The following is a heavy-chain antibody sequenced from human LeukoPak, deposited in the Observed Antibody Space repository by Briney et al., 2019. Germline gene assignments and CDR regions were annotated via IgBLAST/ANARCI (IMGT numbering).Heavy chain of an antibody. Sequence: GASVKVSCKVSGYTLTELSMHWVRQAPGKGLEWMGGFDPEDGETIYAQKFQGRVTMTEDTSTDTAYMELSSLRSEDTAVYYRATLDSYYDNSGRPLVPDWGQGTLVTVSS. CDR2: FDPEDGET. V-gene: IGHV1-24*01. D-gene: IGHD3-22*01. CDR1: GYTLTELS. CDR3: ATLDSYYDNSGRPLVPD. J-gene: IGHJ4*02.